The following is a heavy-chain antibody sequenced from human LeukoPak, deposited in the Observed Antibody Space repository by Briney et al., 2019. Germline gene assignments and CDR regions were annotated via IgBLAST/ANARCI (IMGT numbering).Heavy chain of an antibody. J-gene: IGHJ4*02. CDR2: INPNSGAP. Sequence: ASVKVSCKASGYTFIDYYIHWVRQAPGQGLEWMGWINPNSGAPNYAQKFQGGVTMTRDTSISTVYMELSSLRSDDTAVYYCARFDRSSWKTFDHWGQGTLVTVSS. D-gene: IGHD6-13*01. CDR3: ARFDRSSWKTFDH. CDR1: GYTFIDYY. V-gene: IGHV1-2*02.